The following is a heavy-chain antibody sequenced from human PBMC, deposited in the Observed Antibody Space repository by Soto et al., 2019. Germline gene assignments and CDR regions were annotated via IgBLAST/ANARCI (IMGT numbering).Heavy chain of an antibody. D-gene: IGHD3-10*01. Sequence: QVQLQESGPGLVKPLETLSLTCTVPGGSITSYYWSWVRQPPGKGLEWIGYIYYNGNINYNPSLKSRLTISLDTSKNQFSLRLCSVTAADTAVYYCATGRVYFGSEYWGQGILVTVSS. J-gene: IGHJ4*02. CDR1: GGSITSYY. CDR3: ATGRVYFGSEY. V-gene: IGHV4-59*01. CDR2: IYYNGNI.